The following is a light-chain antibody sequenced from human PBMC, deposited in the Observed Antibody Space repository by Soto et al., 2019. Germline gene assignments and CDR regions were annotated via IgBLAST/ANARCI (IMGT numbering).Light chain of an antibody. CDR2: GAS. J-gene: IGKJ1*01. CDR3: QQYGSSTET. Sequence: EIVLTQSPGTLSLSPGERATLSCRASQSVSSYLAWYQQKPGQAPRLLIYGASSRATGIPDRFSGSGSGTDFTLTISRMEPEDFGVYYCQQYGSSTETFGQRTKVE. CDR1: QSVSSY. V-gene: IGKV3-20*01.